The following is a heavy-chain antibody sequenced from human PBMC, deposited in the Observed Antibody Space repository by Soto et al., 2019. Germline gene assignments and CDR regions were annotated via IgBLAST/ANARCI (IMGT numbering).Heavy chain of an antibody. D-gene: IGHD3-9*01. CDR1: GFTFSSYA. CDR3: AKVMYYDILTSQHYYYYYGMDV. Sequence: GGSLRLSCAASGFTFSSYAMSWVRQAPGKGLEWVSAISGSGGSTYYADSVKGRFTISRDNSKNTLYLQMNSLRAEDTAVYYCAKVMYYDILTSQHYYYYYGMDVWGQGTTVTVSS. V-gene: IGHV3-23*01. J-gene: IGHJ6*02. CDR2: ISGSGGST.